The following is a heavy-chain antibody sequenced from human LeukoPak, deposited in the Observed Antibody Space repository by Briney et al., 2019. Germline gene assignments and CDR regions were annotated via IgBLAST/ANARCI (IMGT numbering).Heavy chain of an antibody. J-gene: IGHJ6*02. CDR1: GGSISNYH. CDR3: ARVSPIAVAGSSYYYAMDV. CDR2: IYSSGTT. D-gene: IGHD6-19*01. V-gene: IGHV4-4*07. Sequence: SETLSLTCNVSGGSISNYHWTWIRQPAGKGLDWIGRIYSSGTTTYNPSLKSRVAMSVDTSRNQFSLKLSSVTAADTAVYYCARVSPIAVAGSSYYYAMDVWGQGTTVTVSS.